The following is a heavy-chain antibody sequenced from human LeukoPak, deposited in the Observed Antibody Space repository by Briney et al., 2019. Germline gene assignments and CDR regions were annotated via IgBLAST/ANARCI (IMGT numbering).Heavy chain of an antibody. CDR2: ISYSGST. J-gene: IGHJ4*02. V-gene: IGHV4-59*08. CDR1: GGAISIYY. Sequence: SETLSLTCTVSGGAISIYYWSWIRQPPGKGLEWIGYISYSGSTNYNPSLESRVTISVDTSKTQFSLKLPSMTAADTAVYYCARHGRTNGDSKKAFDYWGQGTLVTVSS. CDR3: ARHGRTNGDSKKAFDY. D-gene: IGHD4-17*01.